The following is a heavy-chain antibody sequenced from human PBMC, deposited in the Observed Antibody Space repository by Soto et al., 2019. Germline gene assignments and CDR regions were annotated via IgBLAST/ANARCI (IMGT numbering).Heavy chain of an antibody. CDR1: GFTFSSYA. V-gene: IGHV3-23*01. Sequence: GXSLRLSCAASGFTFSSYAMSWFRQAPGNGLEWVSAISGSGGSTSYADSVKGRFTISRDNAKNTLYLKVNGLRAEDTAVYYCARGIKNYYGTDVWGQGTTVTVSS. CDR2: ISGSGGST. J-gene: IGHJ6*02. D-gene: IGHD2-15*01. CDR3: ARGIKNYYGTDV.